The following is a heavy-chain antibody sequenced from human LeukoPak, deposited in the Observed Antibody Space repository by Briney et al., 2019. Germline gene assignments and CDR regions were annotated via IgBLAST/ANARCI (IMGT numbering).Heavy chain of an antibody. CDR3: AKDRGYSGYDWEGVF. CDR1: GFIFSSYG. CDR2: IRYDGSNK. J-gene: IGHJ4*02. Sequence: GGSLRLSCAASGFIFSSYGMHWVRQAPGKGLEWVAFIRYDGSNKYYAESVKGRFTISRDNSKNTLYLQMNSLRAEDTAAYYCAKDRGYSGYDWEGVFWGQGTLVTVSS. V-gene: IGHV3-30*02. D-gene: IGHD5-12*01.